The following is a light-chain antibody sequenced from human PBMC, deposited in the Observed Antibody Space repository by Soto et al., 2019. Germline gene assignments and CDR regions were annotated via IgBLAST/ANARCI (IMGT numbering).Light chain of an antibody. J-gene: IGKJ4*01. CDR3: QKYNSAPLT. Sequence: DIQMTQSPSTLSASVGDRVTITCRASQSVSSFLNWYQQKPGKAPNLLIYAASSLQSGVPSRFRGSGSGTDFTLTISSLQPEDFAAYYCQKYNSAPLTFGGGTKVDIK. CDR2: AAS. CDR1: QSVSSF. V-gene: IGKV1-39*01.